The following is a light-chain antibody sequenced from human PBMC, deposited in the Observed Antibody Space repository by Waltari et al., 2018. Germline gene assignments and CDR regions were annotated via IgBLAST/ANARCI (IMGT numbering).Light chain of an antibody. V-gene: IGLV2-14*01. CDR3: SSYRTTNTWV. CDR2: EVN. CDR1: SSDVGGYNY. Sequence: QSALTQPASVSGSPGHSITISCTGTSSDVGGYNYVSWYQQRPGKAPKLIIYEVNNRPSGVSNRLSGSKSGHTASLTISGLQPEDEADYYCSSYRTTNTWVFGGGTKLTVL. J-gene: IGLJ3*02.